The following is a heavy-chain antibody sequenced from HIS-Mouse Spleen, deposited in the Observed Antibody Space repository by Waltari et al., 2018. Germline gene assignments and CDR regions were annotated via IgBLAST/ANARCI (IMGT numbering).Heavy chain of an antibody. Sequence: QLQLQESGPGLVKPSETLSLTCTVSGCSISSSSYYWGWIRQPPGKGLEGIGSIYFSGRTYYNPSLRRRVTISVDTSKNQFSLKLSSVTAADTAVYYCAREIPYSSSWYDWYFDLWGRGTLVTVSS. CDR2: IYFSGRT. CDR3: AREIPYSSSWYDWYFDL. J-gene: IGHJ2*01. D-gene: IGHD6-13*01. V-gene: IGHV4-39*07. CDR1: GCSISSSSYY.